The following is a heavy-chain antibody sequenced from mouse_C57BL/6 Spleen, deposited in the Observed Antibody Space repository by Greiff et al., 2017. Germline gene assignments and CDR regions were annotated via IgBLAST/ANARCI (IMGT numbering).Heavy chain of an antibody. Sequence: VQLQQSGPGLVQPSQSLSITCTVSGFSLTSYGVHWVRQPPGKGLEWLGVIWSGGSTDYNAAFISRLGISKDNSKSQVFFKMNSLQADDTAIYYCAKMKDYDGYYAMDYWGQGTSVTVSS. D-gene: IGHD2-4*01. CDR3: AKMKDYDGYYAMDY. V-gene: IGHV2-4*01. CDR1: GFSLTSYG. CDR2: IWSGGST. J-gene: IGHJ4*01.